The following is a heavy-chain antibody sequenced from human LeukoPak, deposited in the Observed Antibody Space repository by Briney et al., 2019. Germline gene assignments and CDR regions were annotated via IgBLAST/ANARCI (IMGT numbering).Heavy chain of an antibody. D-gene: IGHD6-25*01. CDR2: ISGPGSVT. J-gene: IGHJ3*01. V-gene: IGHV3-23*01. CDR3: AKPGGPGIAARGAFDL. CDR1: GFTFSDYA. Sequence: GGSLRLSCAASGFTFSDYALTWVRQTPEKGLEWVSTISGPGSVTYYADSVRGRFTISRDNSENTLYLQMNTLRAEDTAIYHCAKPGGPGIAARGAFDLWGQGTMVTVSS.